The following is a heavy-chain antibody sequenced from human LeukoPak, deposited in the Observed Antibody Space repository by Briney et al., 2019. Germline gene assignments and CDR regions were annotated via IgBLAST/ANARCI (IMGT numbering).Heavy chain of an antibody. D-gene: IGHD4-17*01. CDR2: IYYSGST. J-gene: IGHJ4*02. V-gene: IGHV4-30-4*07. Sequence: SETLSLTCAVSGGSISSGGYSWSWIRQPPGKGLEWIGYIYYSGSTYYNPSLKSRVTISVDTSKNQFSLKLSPVTAADTAVYYCARGAVTLDYWGQGTLVTVSS. CDR1: GGSISSGGYS. CDR3: ARGAVTLDY.